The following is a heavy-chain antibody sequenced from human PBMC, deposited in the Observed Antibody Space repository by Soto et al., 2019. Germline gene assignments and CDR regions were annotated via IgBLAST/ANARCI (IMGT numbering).Heavy chain of an antibody. V-gene: IGHV3-30-3*01. J-gene: IGHJ6*02. CDR2: ISYDGSNK. D-gene: IGHD6-6*01. CDR1: GFTFSSYA. CDR3: AREGGEAARPSNYYGMDV. Sequence: GGSLRLSCAASGFTFSSYAMHWVRQAPGKGLEWVAVISYDGSNKYYADSVKGRSTISRDNSKSTLYLQMNSLRAEDTAVYYCAREGGEAARPSNYYGMDVWGQGTTVTVSS.